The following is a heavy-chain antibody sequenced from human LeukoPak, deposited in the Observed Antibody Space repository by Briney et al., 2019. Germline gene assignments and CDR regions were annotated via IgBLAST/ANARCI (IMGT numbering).Heavy chain of an antibody. V-gene: IGHV3-23*01. CDR3: AKNRGANYYNYYMDV. Sequence: GGSLRLSCAASGFTFSTYTMSWVRQAPGKGLEWHSTIGGGGPDTFYADSVKGRFTVSRDNSKNTLYLQMSSLRAEDTAVYFCAKNRGANYYNYYMDVWGKGTTVTVSS. CDR1: GFTFSTYT. CDR2: IGGGGPDT. J-gene: IGHJ6*03. D-gene: IGHD4/OR15-4a*01.